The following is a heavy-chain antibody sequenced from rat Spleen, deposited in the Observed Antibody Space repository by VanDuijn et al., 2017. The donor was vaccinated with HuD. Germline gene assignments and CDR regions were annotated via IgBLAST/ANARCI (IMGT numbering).Heavy chain of an antibody. J-gene: IGHJ4*01. V-gene: IGHV3-1*01. Sequence: EVQLQESGPGLVKPSQSLSLTCSVTGYSITSNYWGWIRKFPGNKIEWMGYISYSDSTSYNPSLKRRTSITRDTSKNQFFLQLNSVNTEDTAKYYCARSHGYNYDVMDAWGQGASVTVSS. CDR2: ISYSDST. CDR3: ARSHGYNYDVMDA. CDR1: GYSITSNY. D-gene: IGHD1-9*01.